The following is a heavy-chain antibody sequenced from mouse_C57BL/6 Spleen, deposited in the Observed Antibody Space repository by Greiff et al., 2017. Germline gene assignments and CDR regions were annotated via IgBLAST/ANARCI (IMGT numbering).Heavy chain of an antibody. J-gene: IGHJ1*03. D-gene: IGHD1-1*01. CDR2: INYDGSST. CDR3: ARAGRVVADFDV. V-gene: IGHV5-16*01. Sequence: EVMLVESEGGLVQPGSSMKLSCTASGFTFSDYYMAWVRQVPEKGLEWVANINYDGSSTYYLDSLKSRFIISRDNAKNILYLQMSSLKSEDTATYYCARAGRVVADFDVWGTGTTVTVSS. CDR1: GFTFSDYY.